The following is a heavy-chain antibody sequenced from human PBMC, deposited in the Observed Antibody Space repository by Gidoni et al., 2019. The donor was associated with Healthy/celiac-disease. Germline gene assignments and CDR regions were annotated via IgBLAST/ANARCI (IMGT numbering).Heavy chain of an antibody. Sequence: QVQLVESGGGVVQPGRSLRLSCAASGFTFSSYAMHWVRQAPGKGLEWVAVISYDGSNKYYADSVKGRFTISRDNSKNTLYLQMNSLRAEDTAVYYCARDLRPTMVRGVISFEDGYYYYYYGMDVWGQGTTVTVSS. CDR1: GFTFSSYA. CDR3: ARDLRPTMVRGVISFEDGYYYYYYGMDV. V-gene: IGHV3-30*04. J-gene: IGHJ6*02. D-gene: IGHD3-10*01. CDR2: ISYDGSNK.